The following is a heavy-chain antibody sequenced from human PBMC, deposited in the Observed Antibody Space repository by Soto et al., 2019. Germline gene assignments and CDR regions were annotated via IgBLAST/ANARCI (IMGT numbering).Heavy chain of an antibody. CDR3: ARGAATKIVVVMYDAFEI. CDR1: GATLNTFINYG. D-gene: IGHD3-22*01. V-gene: IGHV1-69*12. CDR2: IIPVFGSA. Sequence: QVQLVQSGAEVKKPGSSVKVSCEASGATLNTFINYGITWVRQAPGQGLEWMGGIIPVFGSAHYAQKFQGRVTSSAAESTRTAYMELSSLRSDDTAVYYCARGAATKIVVVMYDAFEIWGQGTMVTVSS. J-gene: IGHJ3*02.